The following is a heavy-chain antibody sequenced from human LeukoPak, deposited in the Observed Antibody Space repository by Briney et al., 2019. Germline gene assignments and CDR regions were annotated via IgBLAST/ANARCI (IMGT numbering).Heavy chain of an antibody. V-gene: IGHV1-8*01. CDR3: ARGSMVRGVMLFY. D-gene: IGHD3-10*01. J-gene: IGHJ4*02. CDR2: MNPNSGNT. CDR1: GYTFTSYD. Sequence: ASVKASCKASGYTFTSYDIKWVRQATGHGLEWRGWMNPNSGNTGYAQKFQGRVTMTRNNSISTAYMELSSLRSEDTAVYYCARGSMVRGVMLFYWGQGTLVTVSS.